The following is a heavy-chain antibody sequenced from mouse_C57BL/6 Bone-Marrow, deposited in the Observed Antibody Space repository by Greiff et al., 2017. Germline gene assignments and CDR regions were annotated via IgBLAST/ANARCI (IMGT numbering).Heavy chain of an antibody. Sequence: QVQLKESGAELVRPGPSVKMSCKASGYTFTNYWIGWAKQRPGHGLEWIGDIYPGGGYTNYNEKFKGKATLTADKSSSTAYMQFSSLTSEDSAIYYCARYFYYYAMDYWGQGTSVTVSS. CDR1: GYTFTNYW. V-gene: IGHV1-63*01. J-gene: IGHJ4*01. CDR2: IYPGGGYT. CDR3: ARYFYYYAMDY.